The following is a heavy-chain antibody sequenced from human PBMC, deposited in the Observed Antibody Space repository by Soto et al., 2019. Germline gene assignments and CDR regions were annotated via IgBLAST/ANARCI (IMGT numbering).Heavy chain of an antibody. J-gene: IGHJ4*02. Sequence: GSLRLSCAASGFIFTNYAMSWVRQAPGKGLECVSAISLSGGTYYEESVKGRFTISRDTSRSTLYLQMSSLRADDTAIYYCARGGTSSPSSIFDYWGQGTLVTVSS. V-gene: IGHV3-23*01. D-gene: IGHD6-6*01. CDR1: GFIFTNYA. CDR3: ARGGTSSPSSIFDY. CDR2: ISLSGGT.